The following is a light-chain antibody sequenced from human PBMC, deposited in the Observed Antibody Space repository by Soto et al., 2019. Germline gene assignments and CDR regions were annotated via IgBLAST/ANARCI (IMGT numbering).Light chain of an antibody. CDR3: SSYTTSSTVV. CDR1: SSDVGTYNY. CDR2: DVS. Sequence: QSALTQPASVSGSPGQSITISCTGTSSDVGTYNYVSWYQQHPGKAPKLMIYDVSNRPSGVSNRFSGSKSGNTASLTISGLQAEDDSDYYCSSYTTSSTVVFGGGTKVNVL. J-gene: IGLJ2*01. V-gene: IGLV2-14*01.